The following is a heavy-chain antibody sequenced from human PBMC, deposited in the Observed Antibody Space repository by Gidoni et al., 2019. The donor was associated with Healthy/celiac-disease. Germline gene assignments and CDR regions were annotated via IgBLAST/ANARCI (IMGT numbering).Heavy chain of an antibody. D-gene: IGHD4-17*01. CDR1: GYTPPELS. CDR2: FDPEDGET. CDR3: ATDAPNDYGDSMHGY. Sequence: QVQLVQSGAEVKKPGASVKVSCKVAGYTPPELSMHWVRQAPGKGLEWMGGFDPEDGETIYAQKFQGRVTMTEDTSTDTAYMELSSLRSEDTAVYYCATDAPNDYGDSMHGYWGQGTLVTVSS. V-gene: IGHV1-24*01. J-gene: IGHJ4*02.